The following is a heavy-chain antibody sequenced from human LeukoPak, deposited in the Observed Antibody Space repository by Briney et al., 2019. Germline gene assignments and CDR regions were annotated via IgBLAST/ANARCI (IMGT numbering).Heavy chain of an antibody. J-gene: IGHJ4*02. V-gene: IGHV3-30*02. CDR2: IRYDGSSK. CDR3: AKDWMTTVTHY. CDR1: GFTFSSYG. D-gene: IGHD4-17*01. Sequence: GGSLRLSCAASGFTFSSYGMHWVRQAPGKGLEWVAFIRYDGSSKYYADSVKGRFTISRDNSKNTLYLQMNSLRAEDTAVYYCAKDWMTTVTHYWGQGTLVTVSS.